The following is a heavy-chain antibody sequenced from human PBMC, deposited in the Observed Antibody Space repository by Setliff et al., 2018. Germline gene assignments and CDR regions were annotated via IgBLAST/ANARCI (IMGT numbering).Heavy chain of an antibody. CDR1: GYTFTNYG. CDR3: AREGRRYYDSSGYYYDPYYYYYMDV. V-gene: IGHV1-18*01. CDR2: ISAYNDNT. Sequence: GASVKVSCKASGYTFTNYGISWVRQAPGQGLEWMGWISAYNDNTNYAQKVQGRVTMTTDTSTSTAHMELRSLTSDDTAVYYCAREGRRYYDSSGYYYDPYYYYYMDVWGKGTTVTVSS. J-gene: IGHJ6*03. D-gene: IGHD3-22*01.